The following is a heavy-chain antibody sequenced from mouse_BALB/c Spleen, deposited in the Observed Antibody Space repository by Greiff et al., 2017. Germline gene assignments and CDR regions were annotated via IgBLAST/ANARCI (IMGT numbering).Heavy chain of an antibody. D-gene: IGHD2-2*01. CDR2: IYPGDGDT. CDR3: ARRGDGYDEDWYFDV. CDR1: GYAFSSYW. J-gene: IGHJ1*01. V-gene: IGHV1-80*01. Sequence: QVPLQQSGAELVRPGSSVKISCKASGYAFSSYWMNWVKQRPGQGLEWIGQIYPGDGDTNYNGKFKGKATLTADKSSSTAYMQLSSLTSEDSAVYFCARRGDGYDEDWYFDVWGAGTTGTVSS.